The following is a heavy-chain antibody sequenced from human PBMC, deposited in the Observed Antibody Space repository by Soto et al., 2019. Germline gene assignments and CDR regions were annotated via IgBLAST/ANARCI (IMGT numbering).Heavy chain of an antibody. CDR3: ARLAITMIVVVEDAFDI. Sequence: SSETLSLTCTVSGGSISSGDYYWSWIRQPPGKGLEWIGYIYYSGSTYYNPSLKSRVTISVDTSKNQFSLKLSSVTAADTAVYYCARLAITMIVVVEDAFDIWGQGTMVTVSS. CDR2: IYYSGST. V-gene: IGHV4-30-4*01. D-gene: IGHD3-22*01. CDR1: GGSISSGDYY. J-gene: IGHJ3*02.